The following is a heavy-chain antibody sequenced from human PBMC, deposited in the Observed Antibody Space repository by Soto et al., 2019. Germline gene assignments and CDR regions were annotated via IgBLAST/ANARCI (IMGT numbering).Heavy chain of an antibody. D-gene: IGHD3-3*01. Sequence: GGSLRLSCAASGFTFSSYAMHWVRQAPGKGLEYVSAISSNGGSTYYANSVKGRFTISRDNSKNTLYLQMGSLRAEDMAVYYCARDAGRPYYDFWSGYPYYYYYYMDVWGKGTTVTVSS. CDR3: ARDAGRPYYDFWSGYPYYYYYYMDV. CDR2: ISSNGGST. CDR1: GFTFSSYA. V-gene: IGHV3-64*01. J-gene: IGHJ6*03.